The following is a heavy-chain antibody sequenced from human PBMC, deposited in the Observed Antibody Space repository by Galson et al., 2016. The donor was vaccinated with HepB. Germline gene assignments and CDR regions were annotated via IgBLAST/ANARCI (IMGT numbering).Heavy chain of an antibody. CDR3: GKDWGSLWESSGKGMDV. V-gene: IGHV3-43*01. D-gene: IGHD3-10*01. CDR2: ISWDGLKT. J-gene: IGHJ6*02. CDR1: GFTFDDYT. Sequence: SLRLSCAASGFTFDDYTMHWVSQAPGKGLEWVSLISWDGLKTYYADSVKGRFTISRDNRKNSLYLQMDNLRNEDTALYYCGKDWGSLWESSGKGMDVWGQGTTVTVSS.